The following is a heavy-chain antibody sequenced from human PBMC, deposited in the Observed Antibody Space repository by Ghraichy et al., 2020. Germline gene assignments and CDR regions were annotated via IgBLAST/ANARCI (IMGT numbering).Heavy chain of an antibody. D-gene: IGHD3-9*01. CDR2: IYYSGST. V-gene: IGHV4-59*01. Sequence: SETLSLTCTVSGGSISSYYWSWIRQPPGKGLEWIGYIYYSGSTNYNPSLKSRVTISVDTSKNQFSLKLSSVTAADTAVYYCARVARYFDLPDWFDPWGQGTLVTVSS. CDR3: ARVARYFDLPDWFDP. J-gene: IGHJ5*02. CDR1: GGSISSYY.